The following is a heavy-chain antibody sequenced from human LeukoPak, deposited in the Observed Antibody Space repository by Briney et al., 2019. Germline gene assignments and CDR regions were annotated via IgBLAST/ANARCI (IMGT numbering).Heavy chain of an antibody. J-gene: IGHJ4*02. Sequence: SETLSLTCTVSGGSISNYYWSWIRQPPGKGVEWIGYIYYSGSANYNPSLKSRVTISVDTSKNQFSLKLSSLTAADTAVYFCARHVEGEGLDYCGQGSLVTVSS. CDR1: GGSISNYY. D-gene: IGHD3-16*01. V-gene: IGHV4-59*08. CDR2: IYYSGSA. CDR3: ARHVEGEGLDY.